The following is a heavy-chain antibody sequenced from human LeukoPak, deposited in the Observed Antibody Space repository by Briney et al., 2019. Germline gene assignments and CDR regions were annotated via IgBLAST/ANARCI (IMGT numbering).Heavy chain of an antibody. J-gene: IGHJ4*02. V-gene: IGHV3-11*06. D-gene: IGHD2-21*01. Sequence: PGGSLRLSCAASGLTFSDSYMTWIRQAPGKGLEWVSYISIGSSHIKYADSVKGRFTISRDDARNSLYLQMNSLRAEDTAAYYCARVVGDTGYYFDPWGQGTLVTVSS. CDR1: GLTFSDSY. CDR2: ISIGSSHI. CDR3: ARVVGDTGYYFDP.